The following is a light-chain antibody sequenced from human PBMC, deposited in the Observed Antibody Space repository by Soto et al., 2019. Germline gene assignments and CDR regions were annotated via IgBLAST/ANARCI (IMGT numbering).Light chain of an antibody. Sequence: EIVSPLSPVTLSLSPGDRATLSCRASQTVSSYLAWYQQKPGQAPRLLIYDASNRATGIPARFSGSGSGTDFTLTISSLEPEDFAVYYCQQRSNWPREITFGQGTRLEIK. V-gene: IGKV3-11*01. CDR3: QQRSNWPREIT. J-gene: IGKJ5*01. CDR2: DAS. CDR1: QTVSSY.